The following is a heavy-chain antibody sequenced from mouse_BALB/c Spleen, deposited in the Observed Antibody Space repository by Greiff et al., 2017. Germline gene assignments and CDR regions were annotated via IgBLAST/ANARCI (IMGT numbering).Heavy chain of an antibody. CDR1: GFTFTDYS. V-gene: IGHV7-3*02. CDR3: ARCWTKATGFAY. J-gene: IGHJ3*01. Sequence: EVQLVESGGGLVQPGGSLRLSCATSGFTFTDYSMSWVRPPPGKALEWLGFIRNKANGYTTEYIAYVKVRFTITRDNSQRIPYLQMNTLRAEDSATFYCARCWTKATGFAYWGQGTRVTVSA. CDR2: IRNKANGYTT. D-gene: IGHD6-1*01.